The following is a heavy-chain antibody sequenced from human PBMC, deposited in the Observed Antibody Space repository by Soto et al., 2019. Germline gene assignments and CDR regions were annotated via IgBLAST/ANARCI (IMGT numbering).Heavy chain of an antibody. CDR1: GGTFSSYT. J-gene: IGHJ6*02. CDR3: ARDDMQVGYYYYGMDV. CDR2: IIPILGIA. Sequence: QVQLVQSGAEVKKPGSSVKVSCKASGGTFSSYTISWVRQAPGQGLEWMGRIIPILGIANYAQKFQGRVTITADKSTSXAYMELSSLRSEDTAVYYCARDDMQVGYYYYGMDVWGQGTTVTVSS. V-gene: IGHV1-69*08. D-gene: IGHD3-9*01.